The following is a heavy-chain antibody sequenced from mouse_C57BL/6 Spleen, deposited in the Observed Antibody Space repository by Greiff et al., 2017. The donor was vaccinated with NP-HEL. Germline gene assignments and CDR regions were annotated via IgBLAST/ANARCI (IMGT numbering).Heavy chain of an antibody. CDR2: IYPGDGDT. J-gene: IGHJ1*03. CDR1: GYAFSSSW. CDR3: AREGNYYGSSHGGYFDV. V-gene: IGHV1-82*01. D-gene: IGHD1-1*01. Sequence: VQLQQSGPELVKPGASVKISCKASGYAFSSSWMNWVKQRPGKGLEWIGRIYPGDGDTNYNGKFKGKATLTADKSSSTAYMQLSSLTSEDSAVYFCAREGNYYGSSHGGYFDVWGTGTTVTVSS.